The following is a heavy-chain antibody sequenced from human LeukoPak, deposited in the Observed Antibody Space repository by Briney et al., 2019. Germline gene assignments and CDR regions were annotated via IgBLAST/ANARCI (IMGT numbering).Heavy chain of an antibody. CDR1: GGTFSSYA. CDR2: ISAYNGNT. J-gene: IGHJ5*02. CDR3: ARDEVVVVVAATGSWFDP. D-gene: IGHD2-15*01. Sequence: GASVKVSCKASGGTFSSYAISWVRQAPGQGLEWMGWISAYNGNTNYAQKLQGRVTMTTDTSTSTAYMELRSLRSDDTAVYYCARDEVVVVVAATGSWFDPWGQGTLVTVSS. V-gene: IGHV1-18*01.